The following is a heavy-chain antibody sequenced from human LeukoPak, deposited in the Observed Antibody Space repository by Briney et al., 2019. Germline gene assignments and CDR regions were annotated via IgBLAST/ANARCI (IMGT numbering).Heavy chain of an antibody. V-gene: IGHV3-74*01. CDR1: GFTFSSYW. CDR2: INSDGSST. D-gene: IGHD1-26*01. J-gene: IGHJ5*02. CDR3: ARDRGGSYYRNWFDP. Sequence: GGSLRLSCAASGFTFSSYWMHWVRQAPGKGLVWVSRINSDGSSTSYADSVKGRFTISRANAKHTLYLQMNSLRAEDTAVYYCARDRGGSYYRNWFDPWGQGTLVTVSS.